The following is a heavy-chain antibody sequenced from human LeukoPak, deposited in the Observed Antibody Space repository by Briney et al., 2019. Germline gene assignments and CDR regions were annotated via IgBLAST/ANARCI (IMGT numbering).Heavy chain of an antibody. V-gene: IGHV3-9*01. J-gene: IGHJ4*02. CDR1: GFTFDDYA. CDR3: AKDYTDSGSYYDY. D-gene: IGHD1-26*01. Sequence: TGRSLRLSCAASGFTFDDYAMHWVRQAPGKGLEWVSGISWNSGSIGYADSVKGRFTISRDNAKNPLYLQMNSLRAEDTALYYCAKDYTDSGSYYDYWGQGTLVTVSS. CDR2: ISWNSGSI.